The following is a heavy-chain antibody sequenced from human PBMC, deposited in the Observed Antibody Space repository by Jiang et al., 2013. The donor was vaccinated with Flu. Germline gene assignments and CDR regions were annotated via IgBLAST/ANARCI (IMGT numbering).Heavy chain of an antibody. V-gene: IGHV2-70*04. J-gene: IGHJ6*02. Sequence: KPTQTLTLTCSFSGFSLNTGGVGVAWIRQTPGKALEWLARIDWDDDKFYSTSLKTRLTISKDTSKNQVVLIMTNMDPVDTATYYCARGWRRRGYYGPDSGMDVVGPRDHGHRLL. CDR1: GFSLNTGGVG. CDR3: ARGWRRRGYYGPDSGMDV. CDR2: IDWDDDK. D-gene: IGHD3-3*01.